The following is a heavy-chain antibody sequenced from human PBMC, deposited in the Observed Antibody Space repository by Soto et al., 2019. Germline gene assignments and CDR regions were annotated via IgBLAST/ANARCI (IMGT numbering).Heavy chain of an antibody. CDR2: IKQDGIEK. CDR3: AAGGYRSFYYYGMAV. J-gene: IGHJ6*02. V-gene: IGHV3-7*03. CDR1: GFTFNGHW. Sequence: VQLVESGGGLVQPGGSLRLSCAASGFTFNGHWMSWVRQAPGKGLEWVAYIKQDGIEKYYVDSVKGRFTIFSDNASNSLYLQMNSLRAEDTAVYYCAAGGYRSFYYYGMAVWGQGTTVTVSS. D-gene: IGHD1-1*01.